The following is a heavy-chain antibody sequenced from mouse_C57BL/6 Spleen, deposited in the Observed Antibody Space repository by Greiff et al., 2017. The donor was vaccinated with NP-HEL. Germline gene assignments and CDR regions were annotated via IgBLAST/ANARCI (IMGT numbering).Heavy chain of an antibody. Sequence: EVKLQESGPGLVKPSQSLSLTCSVTGYSITSGYYWNWIRQFPGNKLEWLGYISYDGSNNYIPSLKNRISITRDTSKNQFFLKLNSVTTEDTATYYCARDLYAMDYWGQGTLVTVSS. J-gene: IGHJ4*01. V-gene: IGHV3-6*01. CDR2: ISYDGSN. CDR1: GYSITSGYY. CDR3: ARDLYAMDY.